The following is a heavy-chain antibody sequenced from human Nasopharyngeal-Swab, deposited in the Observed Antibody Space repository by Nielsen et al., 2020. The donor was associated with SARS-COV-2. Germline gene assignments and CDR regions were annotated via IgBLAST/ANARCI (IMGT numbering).Heavy chain of an antibody. CDR2: IQNSGST. J-gene: IGHJ3*01. V-gene: IGHV4-59*13. CDR3: ARDKGWHAFDV. Sequence: SETLSLTCRVSGGSISSYSWSWIRQPPGKGLEWIGYIQNSGSTNYNPSLKSRVTMSVDMSKNQFSLKLTSVTAADTAVFYCARDKGWHAFDVWGQGTLVTVSS. D-gene: IGHD2-15*01. CDR1: GGSISSYS.